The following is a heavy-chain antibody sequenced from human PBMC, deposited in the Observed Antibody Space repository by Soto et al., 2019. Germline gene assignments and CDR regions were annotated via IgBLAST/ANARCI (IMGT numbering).Heavy chain of an antibody. CDR3: ARATRLVATTSYYFDY. J-gene: IGHJ4*02. D-gene: IGHD5-12*01. Sequence: RASVKVSCKASGYTFTSYDINWVRQATGQGLEWMGWMNPNSGNTGYAQKFQGRVTMTRNTSITTAYMELSSLRSEDTAVYYCARATRLVATTSYYFDYWGLGTLVTVSS. V-gene: IGHV1-8*01. CDR1: GYTFTSYD. CDR2: MNPNSGNT.